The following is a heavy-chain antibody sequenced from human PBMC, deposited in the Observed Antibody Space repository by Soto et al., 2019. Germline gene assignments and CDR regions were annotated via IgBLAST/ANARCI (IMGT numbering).Heavy chain of an antibody. J-gene: IGHJ6*02. D-gene: IGHD3-16*01. V-gene: IGHV3-23*01. CDR3: AKDLRKDYYYAMDV. CDR1: GFTFSSYA. CDR2: ITGYGAST. Sequence: GGSLRLSCAASGFTFSSYAMSWVRQAPGKGLEWVSAITGYGASTYYTESVKGRFTISRDNSKNTLFLQMNSLRAEDTAVYYCAKDLRKDYYYAMDVWGQGTTVTVSS.